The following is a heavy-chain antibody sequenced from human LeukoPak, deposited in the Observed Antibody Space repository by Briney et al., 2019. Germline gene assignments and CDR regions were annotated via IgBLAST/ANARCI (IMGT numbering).Heavy chain of an antibody. CDR2: ISSSSSTI. D-gene: IGHD4-23*01. V-gene: IGHV3-48*01. CDR1: GFTFSIYS. CDR3: ARGGGTWAAEYFQH. Sequence: GGSLRLSCAASGFTFSIYSMNGVRQAPGKGLEWVSYISSSSSTIYYADSVKGRFTISRDNAKNSLYLQMNSLRAEDTAVYYCARGGGTWAAEYFQHWGQGTLVTVSS. J-gene: IGHJ1*01.